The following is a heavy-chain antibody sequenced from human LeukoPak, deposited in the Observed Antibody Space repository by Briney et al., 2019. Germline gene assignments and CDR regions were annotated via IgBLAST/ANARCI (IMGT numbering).Heavy chain of an antibody. Sequence: GESLEISCKASGYTFSTYWIAWVRQMPGKGLKWVGIIYPGDSETRYSPSFQGQVTISADKSISTAYLQWSSLKASDTAMYYCARHLKPPRFDYDILTGYYNRADYDAFDIWGQGTMVTVSS. V-gene: IGHV5-51*01. CDR1: GYTFSTYW. D-gene: IGHD3-9*01. J-gene: IGHJ3*02. CDR3: ARHLKPPRFDYDILTGYYNRADYDAFDI. CDR2: IYPGDSET.